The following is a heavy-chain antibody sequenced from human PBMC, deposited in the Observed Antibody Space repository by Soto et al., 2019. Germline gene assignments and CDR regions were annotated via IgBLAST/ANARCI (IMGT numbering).Heavy chain of an antibody. CDR1: VFTFSSYS. V-gene: IGHV3-21*01. CDR3: ARDLIVVVPAAMGDYHYYGMEV. CDR2: ISSSSSYI. J-gene: IGHJ6*02. Sequence: VGSLRLSCASSVFTFSSYSMNCVRHSPGKWLEWVSSISSSSSYIYYADSVKGRFTISRDNAKNSLYLQMNSLRAEDTAVYYCARDLIVVVPAAMGDYHYYGMEVLGQGTTVTVS. D-gene: IGHD2-2*01.